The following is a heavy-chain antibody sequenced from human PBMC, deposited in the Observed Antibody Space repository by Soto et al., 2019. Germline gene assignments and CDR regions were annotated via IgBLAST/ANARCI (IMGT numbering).Heavy chain of an antibody. D-gene: IGHD5-18*01. Sequence: EVQLEESGGALVQPGRSLRLSCAASGFTFDDYAMYWVRQVLGKGLEWVSSISWNSGNIGYADSVKGRFTTSRDNAENALYLQMNSLRPEDTALYYCVRSKVGYSYGTPFDSWGQGTLVTVSS. V-gene: IGHV3-9*01. CDR1: GFTFDDYA. CDR3: VRSKVGYSYGTPFDS. CDR2: ISWNSGNI. J-gene: IGHJ4*02.